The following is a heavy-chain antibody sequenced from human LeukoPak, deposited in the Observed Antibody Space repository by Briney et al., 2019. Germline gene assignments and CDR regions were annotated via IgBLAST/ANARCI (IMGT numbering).Heavy chain of an antibody. CDR1: GGSISSYY. J-gene: IGHJ4*02. CDR2: IYTSGST. D-gene: IGHD2-15*01. CDR3: ARGTIVVVVAAIGDYFDY. V-gene: IGHV4-4*07. Sequence: SETLSLTCTVSGGSISSYYWSWIRQPAGKGLEWIGRIYTSGSTNYNPSLKSRVTISVDTSKNQFSLKLSSVTAADTAVYYCARGTIVVVVAAIGDYFDYWGQGTLLTVSS.